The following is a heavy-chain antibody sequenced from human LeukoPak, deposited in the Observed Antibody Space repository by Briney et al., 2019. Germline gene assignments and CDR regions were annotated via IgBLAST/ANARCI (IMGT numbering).Heavy chain of an antibody. J-gene: IGHJ3*02. CDR3: VHSGPNGKLDVYHI. CDR2: IYWNDEK. D-gene: IGHD4/OR15-4a*01. CDR1: GFSLRMNGAG. V-gene: IGHV2-5*01. Sequence: SGPTLMNPTQPLTLTYTFSGFSLRMNGAGVGWIRQPPGKALEWLALIYWNDEKRYISSLKSRLTITKDTSKKQVVLTMTNMSPVDTATYYCVHSGPNGKLDVYHIWGQGTMVTVSS.